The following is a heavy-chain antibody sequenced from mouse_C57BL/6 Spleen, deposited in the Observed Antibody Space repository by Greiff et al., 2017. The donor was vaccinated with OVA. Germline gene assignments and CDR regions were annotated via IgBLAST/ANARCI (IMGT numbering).Heavy chain of an antibody. J-gene: IGHJ3*01. CDR3: ARRGDYDSAWFAY. D-gene: IGHD2-4*01. V-gene: IGHV14-3*01. Sequence: VHVKQSVAELVRPGASVKLSCTASGFNIKNTYMHWVKQRPEQGLEWIGRIDPANGNTKYAPKFQGKATITADTSSNTAYLQLSSLTSEDTAIYYCARRGDYDSAWFAYWGQGTLVTVSA. CDR2: IDPANGNT. CDR1: GFNIKNTY.